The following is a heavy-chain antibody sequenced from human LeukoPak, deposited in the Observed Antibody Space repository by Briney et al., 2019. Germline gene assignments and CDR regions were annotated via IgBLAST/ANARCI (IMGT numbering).Heavy chain of an antibody. V-gene: IGHV3-13*01. Sequence: GGSLRLSCAASGFTFSSYDMHWVRQATGKGLEWVSGIGTAGDIYYSGSVKGRLTISRENAKSSLYLQMKSLRAGDTAVYYCARDRGRYYMDVWGKGTTVTISS. D-gene: IGHD6-25*01. CDR3: ARDRGRYYMDV. CDR1: GFTFSSYD. CDR2: IGTAGDI. J-gene: IGHJ6*03.